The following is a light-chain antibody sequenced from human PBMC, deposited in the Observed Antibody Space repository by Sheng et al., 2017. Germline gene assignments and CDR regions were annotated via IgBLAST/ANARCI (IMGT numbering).Light chain of an antibody. V-gene: IGKV1-33*01. CDR2: DAS. J-gene: IGKJ5*01. CDR3: QQYYSIIT. CDR1: QDISKY. Sequence: DIQITQSPSFLSASVGDRVTITCQANQDISKYLNWYQQKPGKAPKLLIYDASNLQTGLPSRFSGSRSGTDFTFTISSLQAEDVAVYYCQQYYSIITFGQGTRLEIK.